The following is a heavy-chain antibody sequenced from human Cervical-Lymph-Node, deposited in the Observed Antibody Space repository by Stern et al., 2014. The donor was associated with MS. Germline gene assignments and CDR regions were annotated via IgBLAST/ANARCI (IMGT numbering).Heavy chain of an antibody. D-gene: IGHD4-17*01. CDR3: ARGIVTNRPASTLHNLFDP. CDR2: IIPIIGLA. V-gene: IGHV1-69*09. J-gene: IGHJ5*02. Sequence: VQLVESGAEVKKPGASVNVSCQASGGKFSSSFAVSWVRQAPGQGLEWMGRIIPIIGLANYAQKFETRITITADKSTSTVYMALSSLTSDDTALYYCARGIVTNRPASTLHNLFDPWGQGTLVTVSS. CDR1: GGKFSSSFA.